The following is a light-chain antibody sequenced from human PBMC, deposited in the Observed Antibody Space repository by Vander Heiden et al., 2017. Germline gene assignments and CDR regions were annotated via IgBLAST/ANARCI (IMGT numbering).Light chain of an antibody. J-gene: IGLJ1*01. V-gene: IGLV2-11*01. CDR1: SSYVGGYNY. CDR2: DVS. Sequence: QSALTQPRSVSGSPGQSVTIPCTGTSSYVGGYNYVSWYQQHPGKAPKLMIYDVSKRPSGVPDRFSGSKSGNTASLTISGLQAEDEADYYCCSYAGSYTYVFATGTKVTVL. CDR3: CSYAGSYTYV.